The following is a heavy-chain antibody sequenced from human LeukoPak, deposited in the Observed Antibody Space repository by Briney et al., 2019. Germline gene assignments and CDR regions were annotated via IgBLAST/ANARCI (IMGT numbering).Heavy chain of an antibody. CDR2: ISGSGGST. J-gene: IGHJ4*02. V-gene: IGHV3-23*01. CDR3: AKDRAQKYYYDSSGYYY. CDR1: GFTFSSYA. D-gene: IGHD3-22*01. Sequence: GGSPRLSCAASGFTFSSYAMSWVRQAPGKGLEWVSAISGSGGSTYYADSVKGRFTISRDNSKNTLYLQMNSLRAEDTAVYYCAKDRAQKYYYDSSGYYYWGQGTLVTVSS.